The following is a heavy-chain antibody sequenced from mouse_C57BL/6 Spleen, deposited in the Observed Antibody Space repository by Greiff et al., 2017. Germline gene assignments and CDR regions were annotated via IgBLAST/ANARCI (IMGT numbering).Heavy chain of an antibody. CDR3: AGRDDYGGGFAY. CDR1: GYAFSSSW. D-gene: IGHD2-4*01. V-gene: IGHV1-82*01. CDR2: IYPGDGDT. J-gene: IGHJ3*01. Sequence: VKLVESGPELVKPGASVKISCKASGYAFSSSWMNWVKQRPGKGLEWIGRIYPGDGDTNYNGKFKGKATLTADKSSSTAYMQLSSLTSEDSAVYFCAGRDDYGGGFAYWGQGTLVTVSA.